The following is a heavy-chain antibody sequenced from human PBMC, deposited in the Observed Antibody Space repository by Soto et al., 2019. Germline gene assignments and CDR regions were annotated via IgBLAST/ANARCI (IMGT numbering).Heavy chain of an antibody. CDR3: ARHGVGPLHCRVYV. CDR2: INYDGYS. D-gene: IGHD2-21*01. Sequence: QVQLQESGPGLVKPSETLSLTCTVSGGSITNYYCSWFRQPPGKGLEWIGYINYDGYSAYNLSLKRGVPLSMDASKTHFSLMRESVTATDTAVYYWARHGVGPLHCRVYVWGPGTTVIVSS. V-gene: IGHV4-59*08. CDR1: GGSITNYY. J-gene: IGHJ6*02.